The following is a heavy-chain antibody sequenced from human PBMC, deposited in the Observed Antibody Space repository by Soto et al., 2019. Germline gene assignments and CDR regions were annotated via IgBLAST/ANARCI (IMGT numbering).Heavy chain of an antibody. CDR3: ARVQDIVVVPAAIPHYYYGMDV. J-gene: IGHJ6*02. D-gene: IGHD2-2*02. CDR1: GGSFSGYY. V-gene: IGHV4-34*01. CDR2: INHSGST. Sequence: QVQLQQWGAGLLKPSETLSLTCAVYGGSFSGYYWSWIRQPPGKGLEWIGEINHSGSTNYNPSLKSRVTISVDTSKNQFSLKLSSVTAADTAVYYCARVQDIVVVPAAIPHYYYGMDVWGQGTRSPSP.